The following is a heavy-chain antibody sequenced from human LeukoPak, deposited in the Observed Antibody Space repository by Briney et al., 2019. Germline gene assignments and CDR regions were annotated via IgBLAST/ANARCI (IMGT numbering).Heavy chain of an antibody. D-gene: IGHD3-22*01. CDR2: ISWNSGSI. CDR3: AKGVPTMIDY. J-gene: IGHJ4*02. CDR1: GFTFDDYD. Sequence: GGSLRLSCAASGFTFDDYDMHWVRQAPGKGLEWVSGISWNSGSIGYADSVKGRFTISRDNAKNSLYLQMNSLRAEDTALYYCAKGVPTMIDYWGQGTLVTVSS. V-gene: IGHV3-9*01.